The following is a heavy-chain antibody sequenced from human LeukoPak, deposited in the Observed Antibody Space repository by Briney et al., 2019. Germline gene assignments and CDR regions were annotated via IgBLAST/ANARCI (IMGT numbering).Heavy chain of an antibody. CDR3: ARGRLATVVTPSISADFYY. CDR1: GGSFSNFY. J-gene: IGHJ4*02. V-gene: IGHV4-34*01. CDR2: INHSGRT. D-gene: IGHD4-23*01. Sequence: SETLSLTCAVFGGSFSNFYWTWIRQPPGKGLEWIGEINHSGRTNYNPSLKSRVSISVDTSRNQVSLKLTSVTAADTAVYYCARGRLATVVTPSISADFYYWGQGTLVTVSS.